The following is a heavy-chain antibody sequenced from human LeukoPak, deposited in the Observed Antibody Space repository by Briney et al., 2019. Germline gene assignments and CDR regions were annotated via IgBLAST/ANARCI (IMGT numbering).Heavy chain of an antibody. Sequence: PSETLSLTCAVYGVSFSGYYWSWIRQPPGKGLEWIGEINHSGSTNYNPSLKSRVTISVDTSKNQFSLKLSSVTAADTAVYYCARGPLTNRRLRGSKYFDYWGQGTLVTVSS. J-gene: IGHJ4*02. CDR2: INHSGST. CDR1: GVSFSGYY. D-gene: IGHD3-10*01. V-gene: IGHV4-34*01. CDR3: ARGPLTNRRLRGSKYFDY.